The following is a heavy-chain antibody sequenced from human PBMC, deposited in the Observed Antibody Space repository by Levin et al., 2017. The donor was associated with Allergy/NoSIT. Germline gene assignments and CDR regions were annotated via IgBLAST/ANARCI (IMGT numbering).Heavy chain of an antibody. Sequence: GGSLRLSCAASGFTFSDHYMDWVRQAPGKGLEWVGRTRNKANSYTTEYAASVKGRFTISRDDSKNSLYLQMNSLKTEDTAVYYCARSYSSGWGEDQGESDFDYWGQGTLVTVSS. CDR1: GFTFSDHY. CDR2: TRNKANSYTT. D-gene: IGHD6-19*01. V-gene: IGHV3-72*01. J-gene: IGHJ4*02. CDR3: ARSYSSGWGEDQGESDFDY.